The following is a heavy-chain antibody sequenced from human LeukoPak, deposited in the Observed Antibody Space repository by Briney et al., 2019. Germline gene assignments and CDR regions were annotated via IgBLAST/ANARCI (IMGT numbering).Heavy chain of an antibody. V-gene: IGHV1-69*05. CDR1: GGTFSSYA. Sequence: ASVKVSCKASGGTFSSYAISWVRQAPGQGLEWMGGIIPIFGTANYAQKFQGRVTITTDESTSTAYMELSNLRSEDTAVYYCARDPLVSGSYGRNAFDIWGQGTMVTVSS. CDR2: IIPIFGTA. J-gene: IGHJ3*02. D-gene: IGHD1-26*01. CDR3: ARDPLVSGSYGRNAFDI.